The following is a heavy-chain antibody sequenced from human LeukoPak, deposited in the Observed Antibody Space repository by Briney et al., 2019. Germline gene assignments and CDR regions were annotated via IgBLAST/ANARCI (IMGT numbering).Heavy chain of an antibody. CDR3: AKDIRGVVPAAALDY. J-gene: IGHJ4*02. CDR2: IYNSGGRT. Sequence: PGGSLRLSCAASGFTFNSYALSWVLQAPGKGLEWVSAIYNSGGRTFYADSVKGRFTISRDNSRNTLYLQMNSLRAEDTAVYYCAKDIRGVVPAAALDYWGQGTLVTVSS. CDR1: GFTFNSYA. V-gene: IGHV3-23*01. D-gene: IGHD2-2*01.